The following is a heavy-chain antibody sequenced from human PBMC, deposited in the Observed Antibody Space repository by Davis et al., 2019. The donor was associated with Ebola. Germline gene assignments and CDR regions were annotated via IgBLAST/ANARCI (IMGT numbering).Heavy chain of an antibody. D-gene: IGHD2-2*01. CDR2: IYYSGST. CDR1: GGSFSGYY. J-gene: IGHJ6*02. CDR3: ARTPCSSTSCYDYYGMDV. Sequence: SETLSLTCAVYGGSFSGYYWSWIRQPPGKGLEWIGYIYYSGSTNYNPSLKSRVTISVDTSKNQFSLKLSSVTAADTAVYYCARTPCSSTSCYDYYGMDVWGQGTTVTVSS. V-gene: IGHV4-59*01.